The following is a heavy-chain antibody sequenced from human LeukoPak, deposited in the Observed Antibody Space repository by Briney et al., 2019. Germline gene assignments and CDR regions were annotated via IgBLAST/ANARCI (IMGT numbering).Heavy chain of an antibody. CDR3: ARGPYCSSPY. CDR2: ISSSSRYI. CDR1: GFTFSSYS. V-gene: IGHV3-21*01. Sequence: GGSLRLSCAASGFTFSSYSMNWVRQPPGKGLEWVSSISSSSRYIYYADSVKGRFTISRDNATNSLYLQMNSPRAEDTAVYYCARGPYCSSPYWGQGTLVTVSS. J-gene: IGHJ4*02. D-gene: IGHD6-13*01.